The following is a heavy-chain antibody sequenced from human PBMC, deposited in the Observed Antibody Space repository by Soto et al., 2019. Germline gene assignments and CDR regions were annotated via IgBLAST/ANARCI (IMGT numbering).Heavy chain of an antibody. CDR1: GGSISSGGYY. V-gene: IGHV4-31*03. Sequence: SETLSLTCTVSGGSISSGGYYWSWIRQHPGKGLEWIGYIYYSGSTYYNPSLKSRVTISVDTSKNQFSLKLSSVTAADTAVYYCARGRQGYCSSTSCYGPDRWRRLGYYYMDVWGKGTTVTVSS. CDR3: ARGRQGYCSSTSCYGPDRWRRLGYYYMDV. D-gene: IGHD2-2*01. J-gene: IGHJ6*03. CDR2: IYYSGST.